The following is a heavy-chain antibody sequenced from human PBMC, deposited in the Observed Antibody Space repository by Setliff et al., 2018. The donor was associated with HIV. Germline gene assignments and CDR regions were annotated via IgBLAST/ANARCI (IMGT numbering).Heavy chain of an antibody. D-gene: IGHD2-15*01. Sequence: KTSETLSLTCTVSGGSITHHYWSWIRQPPGKGLEWIGLIYYSGSTNYSPSLKSRVTISVDTSKNQFSLKLSSVTAADTAVYYCARVTMLVVAATPCRQWRAHFDYWGQGTLVTVSS. V-gene: IGHV4-59*11. CDR1: GGSITHHY. CDR3: ARVTMLVVAATPCRQWRAHFDY. CDR2: IYYSGST. J-gene: IGHJ4*02.